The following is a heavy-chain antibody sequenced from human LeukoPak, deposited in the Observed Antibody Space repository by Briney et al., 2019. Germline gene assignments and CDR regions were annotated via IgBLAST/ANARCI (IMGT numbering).Heavy chain of an antibody. Sequence: GGSLRLSCAASGFTFSRYGIHWVRQAPGKGLEWVAVIWFDGSNQEYAESVKGRFTISRDNSKNTLYLQMNSLRAEDTAVYYCAGRGATPHWGQGTLVTVSS. CDR2: IWFDGSNQ. CDR3: AGRGATPH. V-gene: IGHV3-33*01. CDR1: GFTFSRYG. J-gene: IGHJ4*02. D-gene: IGHD1-26*01.